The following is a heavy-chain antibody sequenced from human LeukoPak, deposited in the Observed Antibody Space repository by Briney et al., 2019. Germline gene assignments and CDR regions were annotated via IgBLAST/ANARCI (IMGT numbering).Heavy chain of an antibody. V-gene: IGHV3-20*04. CDR3: ARASYDCSSTSCYSGYYYMDV. D-gene: IGHD2-2*01. CDR2: INWNGGST. J-gene: IGHJ6*03. Sequence: GGSLILSCAASGFTFDDYGMSWVRQAPGKGLEWVSGINWNGGSTGYADSVKGRFTISRDNAKNSLYLQMNSLRAEDTALYYCARASYDCSSTSCYSGYYYMDVWGKGTTVTVSS. CDR1: GFTFDDYG.